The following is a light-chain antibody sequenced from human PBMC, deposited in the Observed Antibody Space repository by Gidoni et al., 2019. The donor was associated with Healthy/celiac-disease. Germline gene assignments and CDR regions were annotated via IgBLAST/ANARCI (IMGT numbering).Light chain of an antibody. Sequence: QSVLTHPPSPSGTPGQRVTISCPGSSSNIGSNYVYWYQQLPGTAPKLLIYRNNQRPSGVPDRFSGSKSGTSASLAISGLRSEDEADYYCAAWDDSLSGLVFGGGTKLTVL. V-gene: IGLV1-47*01. CDR3: AAWDDSLSGLV. CDR2: RNN. J-gene: IGLJ2*01. CDR1: SSNIGSNY.